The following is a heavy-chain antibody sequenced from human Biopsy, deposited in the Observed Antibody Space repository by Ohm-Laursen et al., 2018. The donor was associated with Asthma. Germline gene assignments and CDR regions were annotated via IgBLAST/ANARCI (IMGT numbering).Heavy chain of an antibody. Sequence: SLRSCAASGFAVSRDHMFWVRQAPGKGLEWVSVIYSGGTSHTADSVRGRFTISRDYSKNTLYLQMHSLRAEDTAVYYCARGDSSNWSHYYFDYWGQGTLVTVSS. CDR2: IYSGGTS. V-gene: IGHV3-53*01. D-gene: IGHD3-22*01. J-gene: IGHJ4*02. CDR1: GFAVSRDH. CDR3: ARGDSSNWSHYYFDY.